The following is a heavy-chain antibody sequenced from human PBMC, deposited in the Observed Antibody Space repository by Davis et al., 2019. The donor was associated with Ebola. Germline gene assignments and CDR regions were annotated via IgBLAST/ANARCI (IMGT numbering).Heavy chain of an antibody. D-gene: IGHD3-3*01. CDR1: GFTFSSYW. CDR3: ARPSYDFWSGYEYYYMDV. Sequence: GESLKISCAASGFTFSSYWMHWVRQAPGKGLVWVSRINSDGSSTSYADSVKGRFTISRDNAKNTLYLQMNSLRAEDTAVYYCARPSYDFWSGYEYYYMDVWGKGTTVTVSS. J-gene: IGHJ6*03. CDR2: INSDGSST. V-gene: IGHV3-74*01.